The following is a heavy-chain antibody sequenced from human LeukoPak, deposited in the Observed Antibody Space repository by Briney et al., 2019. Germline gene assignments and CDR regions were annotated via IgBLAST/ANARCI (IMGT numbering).Heavy chain of an antibody. D-gene: IGHD4-17*01. V-gene: IGHV4-30-2*01. Sequence: PSETLSLTCAVSGGSISSGGYSWSWIRQPPGKGLEWIGYIYHTGSTYYNPSLKSRVTISVDRSKNQFSLTLTSVTAADTAVYYCARTPDYGDYVDYWGQGTLVTVSS. CDR2: IYHTGST. CDR3: ARTPDYGDYVDY. J-gene: IGHJ4*02. CDR1: GGSISSGGYS.